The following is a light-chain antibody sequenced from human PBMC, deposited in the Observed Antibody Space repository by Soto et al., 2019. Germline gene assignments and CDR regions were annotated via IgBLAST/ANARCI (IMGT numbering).Light chain of an antibody. CDR1: SSDVGGYNY. Sequence: QSVLTQPASVSGSPGQSITISCTGTSSDVGGYNYVSWYQQHPGKAPKLMIYDVSNRPSGFSNRFSGSKSGNTASLTISGLQAEDEADYYCSSYRSSSTYVVFGGGTKLTVL. CDR3: SSYRSSSTYVV. V-gene: IGLV2-14*01. J-gene: IGLJ2*01. CDR2: DVS.